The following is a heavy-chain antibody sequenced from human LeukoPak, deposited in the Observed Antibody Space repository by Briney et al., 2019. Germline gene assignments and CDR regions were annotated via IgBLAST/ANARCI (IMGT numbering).Heavy chain of an antibody. CDR2: VYSGGST. CDR1: GVTVSTNH. CDR3: ARDSGGLDH. Sequence: GGSLRLSCAVSGVTVSTNHMSWVRQAPGKGLEWVSIVYSGGSTYYADSVKGRFTISRDNSKNTLYLQMNSLRAGDTAVYYCARDSGGLDHWGQGTLVTVSS. J-gene: IGHJ4*02. V-gene: IGHV3-66*01. D-gene: IGHD4-23*01.